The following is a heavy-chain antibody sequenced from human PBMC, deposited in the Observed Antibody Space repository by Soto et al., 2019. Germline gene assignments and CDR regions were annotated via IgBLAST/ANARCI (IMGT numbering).Heavy chain of an antibody. Sequence: PGGSLRLSCASSEFPFSSYKMNWFRQSPGKGLEWVSYISSSGSTIYYADSVKGRFTISRDNAKNSLYLQMNSLRAEDTAVYYCARGAITMVRGGLHYYYGMDVWGQGTTVTVSS. CDR2: ISSSGSTI. CDR1: EFPFSSYK. D-gene: IGHD3-10*01. V-gene: IGHV3-48*03. CDR3: ARGAITMVRGGLHYYYGMDV. J-gene: IGHJ6*02.